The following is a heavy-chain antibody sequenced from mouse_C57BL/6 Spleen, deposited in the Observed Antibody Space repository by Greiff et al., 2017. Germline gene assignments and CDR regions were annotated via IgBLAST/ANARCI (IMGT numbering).Heavy chain of an antibody. CDR3: ARRAGRFDY. J-gene: IGHJ2*01. Sequence: QVQLQQPGAELVMPGASVKLSCKASGYTFTSYWMHWVKQRPGQGLEWIGEIDPSDSYTNYNQKFKGKSTLTVDKSSSTAYMQLSSLTSEDSAVYYCARRAGRFDYWGQGTTLTVSS. CDR2: IDPSDSYT. CDR1: GYTFTSYW. D-gene: IGHD3-1*01. V-gene: IGHV1-69*01.